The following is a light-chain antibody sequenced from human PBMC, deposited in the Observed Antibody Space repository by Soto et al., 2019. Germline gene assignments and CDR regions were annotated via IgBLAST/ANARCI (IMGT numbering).Light chain of an antibody. V-gene: IGKV3-11*01. CDR1: QSVSNF. CDR2: DAS. Sequence: EIVLTQAPATLSLSPGERANLSCGASQSVSNFLAWDQQKPGQAPRLLFYDASHRATGIPARYSGSVSGTDFTPTISSLEPEDFAVSYCQQRGDWPLTFGGGTKVDI. CDR3: QQRGDWPLT. J-gene: IGKJ4*01.